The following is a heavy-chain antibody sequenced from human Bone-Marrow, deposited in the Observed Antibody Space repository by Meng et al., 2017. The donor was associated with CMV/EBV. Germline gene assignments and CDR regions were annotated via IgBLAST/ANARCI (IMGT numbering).Heavy chain of an antibody. CDR1: GGSISSSSYY. CDR2: IYYSGST. CDR3: ATHPTTVTTD. D-gene: IGHD4-17*01. Sequence: SETLSLTCTVSGGSISSSSYYWGWIRQPPGKGLEWIGSIYYSGSTYYNPSLKSRVTISVDTSKNQFSLKLSSVTAADTAVYYCATHPTTVTTDWGQGTLVTLSS. J-gene: IGHJ4*02. V-gene: IGHV4-39*07.